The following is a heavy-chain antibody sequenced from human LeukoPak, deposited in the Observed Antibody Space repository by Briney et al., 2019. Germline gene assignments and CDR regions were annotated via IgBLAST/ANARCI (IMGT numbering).Heavy chain of an antibody. CDR3: ARDASNIDFAPYFYYMDV. Sequence: GGSLRLSCTASGFTLSLYSRHWVRQAPGKGLEWVSSIGRSSQYIYYGDSVRGRFTISRDNAKNSLYLDMNSPRAEDTAVYYCARDASNIDFAPYFYYMDVWGKGTTVTVSS. V-gene: IGHV3-21*01. J-gene: IGHJ6*03. CDR1: GFTLSLYS. D-gene: IGHD3-3*01. CDR2: IGRSSQYI.